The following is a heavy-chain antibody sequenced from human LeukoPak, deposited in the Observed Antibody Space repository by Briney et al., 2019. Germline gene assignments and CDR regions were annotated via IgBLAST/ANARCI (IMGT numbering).Heavy chain of an antibody. V-gene: IGHV3-21*01. D-gene: IGHD3-22*01. CDR2: ISSSSTYI. CDR1: GFTFSSYS. Sequence: GGSLRLSCAASGFTFSSYSMNWVRHAPGKGLEWVSSISSSSTYIYYADSVKGRFTISRDNAKSSLYLQMNSLRAEDTAVYYCATLPPNYDSSGYSYLQDYWGQGTLVTVSS. J-gene: IGHJ4*02. CDR3: ATLPPNYDSSGYSYLQDY.